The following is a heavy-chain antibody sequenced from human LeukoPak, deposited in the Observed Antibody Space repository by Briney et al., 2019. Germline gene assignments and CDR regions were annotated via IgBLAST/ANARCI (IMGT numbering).Heavy chain of an antibody. CDR2: ISGSGGST. CDR1: GFTFSSYG. J-gene: IGHJ4*02. CDR3: AKEGSILWFGESPFDY. Sequence: GGSLRLSCAASGFTFSSYGIHWVRQAPGKGLEWVSAISGSGGSTYYADSVKGRFTISRDNSKNTLYLQMNSLRAEDTAVYYCAKEGSILWFGESPFDYWGQGTLVTVSS. V-gene: IGHV3-23*01. D-gene: IGHD3-10*01.